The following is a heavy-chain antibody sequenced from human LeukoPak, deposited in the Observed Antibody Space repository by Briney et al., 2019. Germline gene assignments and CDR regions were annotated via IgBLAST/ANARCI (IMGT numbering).Heavy chain of an antibody. D-gene: IGHD6-19*01. CDR1: GFIFDDYA. V-gene: IGHV3-9*01. CDR3: ASRYSSGWPDY. J-gene: IGHJ4*02. CDR2: ISWNSGSI. Sequence: PGRSLRLSCAASGFIFDDYAMHWVRQAPGKGLEWVSGISWNSGSIGYADSVKGRFTISRDNAKNSLYLQMNSLRAEDTAVYYCASRYSSGWPDYWGQGTLVTVSS.